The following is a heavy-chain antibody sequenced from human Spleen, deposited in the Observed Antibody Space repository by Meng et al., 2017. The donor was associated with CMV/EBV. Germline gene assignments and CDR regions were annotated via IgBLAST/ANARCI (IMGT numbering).Heavy chain of an antibody. D-gene: IGHD5-12*01. CDR1: GYTFTGYY. CDR2: INPSGGST. Sequence: ASVKVSCKASGYTFTGYYMHWVRQAPGQGLEWMGIINPSGGSTSYAQKFQGRVTMTTDTSTSTAYMELRSLRSDDTAVYYCARDLTRSGYDSGRYYFDYWGQGTLVTVSS. V-gene: IGHV1-46*01. J-gene: IGHJ4*02. CDR3: ARDLTRSGYDSGRYYFDY.